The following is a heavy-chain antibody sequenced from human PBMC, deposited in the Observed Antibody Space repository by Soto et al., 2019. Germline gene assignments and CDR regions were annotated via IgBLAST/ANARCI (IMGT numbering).Heavy chain of an antibody. CDR2: IYYSGST. V-gene: IGHV4-39*01. Sequence: QLQLQESGPGLVKPSETLSLTCTVSGGSISSSSYYWGWIRQPPWNGLEWIGSIYYSGSTYYNPSLKSRVTISVDTSKNQYSLQLSSVTAADTAVYYSARHVNPCAQGAFDIWGPGTMVTVSS. CDR1: GGSISSSSYY. J-gene: IGHJ3*02. CDR3: ARHVNPCAQGAFDI.